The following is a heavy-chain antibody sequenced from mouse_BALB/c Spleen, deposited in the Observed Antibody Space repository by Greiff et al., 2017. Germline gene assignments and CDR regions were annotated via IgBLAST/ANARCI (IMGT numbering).Heavy chain of an antibody. CDR2: INPYNDGT. D-gene: IGHD3-2*01. V-gene: IGHV1-14*01. Sequence: VQLQQSGPELVKPGASVKMSCKASGYTFTSYVMHWVKQKPGQGLEWIGYINPYNDGTKYNEKFKGKATLTSDKSSSTAYMELSSLTSEDSAVDYCASRTARAWCAYWGQGTLVTVSA. CDR1: GYTFTSYV. CDR3: ASRTARAWCAY. J-gene: IGHJ3*01.